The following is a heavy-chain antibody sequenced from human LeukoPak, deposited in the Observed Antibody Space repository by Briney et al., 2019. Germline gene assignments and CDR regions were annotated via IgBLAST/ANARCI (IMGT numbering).Heavy chain of an antibody. J-gene: IGHJ4*02. CDR2: ISYDGSNK. CDR3: TCNRRLLRWDLDY. V-gene: IGHV3-30*03. CDR1: GFTFSSYG. Sequence: GRSLRLSCAASGFTFSSYGMHWVRQAPGKGLEWVAVISYDGSNKYYADSVKGRFTISRDISKNTLYLRMDSLRAEDTAVYYCTCNRRLLRWDLDYWGQGTLVTVSS. D-gene: IGHD5-12*01.